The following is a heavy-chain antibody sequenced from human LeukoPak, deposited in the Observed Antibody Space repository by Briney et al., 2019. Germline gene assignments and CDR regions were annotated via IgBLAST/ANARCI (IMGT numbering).Heavy chain of an antibody. D-gene: IGHD3-3*02. CDR1: GGSISSSSYY. CDR2: IYYSGST. J-gene: IGHJ5*02. V-gene: IGHV4-39*07. CDR3: ARDDISSWFDP. Sequence: SETLSLTCTVSGGSISSSSYYWGWIRQPPGKGLEWIGSIYYSGSTYYNPSLKSRVTISVDTSKNQFSLKLSSVTPEDTAVYYCARDDISSWFDPWGQGTLVTVSS.